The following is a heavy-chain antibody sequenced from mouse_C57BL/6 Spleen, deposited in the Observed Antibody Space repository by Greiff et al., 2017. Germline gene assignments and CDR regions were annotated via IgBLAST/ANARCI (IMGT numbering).Heavy chain of an antibody. V-gene: IGHV5-12*01. CDR2: ISNGGGST. J-gene: IGHJ1*03. CDR1: GFTFSDYY. Sequence: EVQLVESGGGLVQPGGSLKLSCAASGFTFSDYYMYWVRQTPEKRLEWVAYISNGGGSTYYPDTVKGRFTISRDNAKNTLYLQMSRLKSEDTAMYYCARPYDYDGYWYFDVWGTGTTVTVSS. D-gene: IGHD2-4*01. CDR3: ARPYDYDGYWYFDV.